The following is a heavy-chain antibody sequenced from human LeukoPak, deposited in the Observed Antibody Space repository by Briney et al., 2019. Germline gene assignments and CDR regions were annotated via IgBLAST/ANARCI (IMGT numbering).Heavy chain of an antibody. CDR3: AREKLWFGELLYSSYFDY. CDR2: ISSNGGST. Sequence: PGGSLRLSCAASGFTFSSYAMHWVRQAPGKGLEYVSAISSNGGSTYYANSVKGRFTISRDNSKNTLYLQMGSLRAEDMAVYYCAREKLWFGELLYSSYFDYWGQGTLVTVSP. J-gene: IGHJ4*02. D-gene: IGHD3-10*01. CDR1: GFTFSSYA. V-gene: IGHV3-64*01.